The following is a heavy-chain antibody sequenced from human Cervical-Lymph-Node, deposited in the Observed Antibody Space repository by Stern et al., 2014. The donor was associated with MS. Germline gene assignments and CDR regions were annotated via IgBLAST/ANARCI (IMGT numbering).Heavy chain of an antibody. CDR1: GFTFSDYG. D-gene: IGHD4-17*01. J-gene: IGHJ4*02. CDR3: AKEYIYGDIDY. Sequence: VQLVESGGGVVQPGTSLRLSCAASGFTFSDYGMHWVRQAPGKGLEWVAFISYDGDEKHFADSVKGRFTISRDNFQNTLSLQMNTLRTEDTAVYYCAKEYIYGDIDYWGQGTLVTVSS. V-gene: IGHV3-30*18. CDR2: ISYDGDEK.